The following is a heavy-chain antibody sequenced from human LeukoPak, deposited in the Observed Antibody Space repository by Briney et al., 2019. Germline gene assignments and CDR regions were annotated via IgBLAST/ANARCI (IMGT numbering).Heavy chain of an antibody. V-gene: IGHV1-18*01. J-gene: IGHJ4*02. CDR2: ISTYDGNT. CDR1: GYTFTTYG. CDR3: ARDQPRRGPGDHDY. Sequence: ASVKVSCKASGYTFTTYGISWVRQAPGQGLEWMGWISTYDGNTNYAQKLRGRVTMMRDTSTGTAYMELRSLRSDDTAVYYCARDQPRRGPGDHDYWGQGTLVTVSS. D-gene: IGHD7-27*01.